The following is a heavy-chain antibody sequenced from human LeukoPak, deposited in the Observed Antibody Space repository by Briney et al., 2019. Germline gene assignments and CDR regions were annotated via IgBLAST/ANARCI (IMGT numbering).Heavy chain of an antibody. J-gene: IGHJ4*02. V-gene: IGHV3-9*03. CDR3: AKDINYDSSGYHDY. D-gene: IGHD3-22*01. CDR2: ISWNSGSI. Sequence: GGSLRLSCAASGFTFDDYAMHWVRQAPGKGLEWVSGISWNSGSIGYADSVKGRFTISRDNAKNSLYLQMNSLRAEDMALYYCAKDINYDSSGYHDYWGQGTLVTVSS. CDR1: GFTFDDYA.